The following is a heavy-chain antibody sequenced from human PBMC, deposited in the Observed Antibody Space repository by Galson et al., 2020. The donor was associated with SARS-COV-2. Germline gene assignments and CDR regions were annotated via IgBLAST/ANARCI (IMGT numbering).Heavy chain of an antibody. CDR1: GGSISSYY. Sequence: ASETLSLTCTVSGGSISSYYWNWIRQPPGKGLEGIGDFYYSGSTHYNPSLKSRVTISADTSKNQFSLKVNSVTAADTAVYYCVRGLSGTAARHWYFDPWGRGTLVTVSS. J-gene: IGHJ2*01. CDR2: FYYSGST. D-gene: IGHD1-7*01. V-gene: IGHV4-59*01. CDR3: VRGLSGTAARHWYFDP.